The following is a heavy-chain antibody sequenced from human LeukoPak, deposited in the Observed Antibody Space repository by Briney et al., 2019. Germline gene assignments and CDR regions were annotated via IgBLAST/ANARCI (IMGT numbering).Heavy chain of an antibody. J-gene: IGHJ4*02. CDR3: ARQWPKRSGYYLFDY. CDR2: IIPIFGTA. Sequence: SVKVSCKTSVGTFSNINWVRQAPGQGLEWMGGIIPIFGTATYAQKFQGRVTITTGESTSTAYMELRGLTSEDTAVYYCARQWPKRSGYYLFDYWGQGTLVTVSS. D-gene: IGHD3-22*01. CDR1: VGTFSN. V-gene: IGHV1-69*05.